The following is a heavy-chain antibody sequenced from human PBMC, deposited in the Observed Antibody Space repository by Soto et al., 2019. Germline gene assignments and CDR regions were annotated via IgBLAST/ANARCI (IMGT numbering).Heavy chain of an antibody. CDR1: GFTFEDHG. V-gene: IGHV3-20*01. CDR3: ARRSGDQQVCDF. J-gene: IGHJ4*02. Sequence: EVQLVESGGGMARPGGSLRLSCAASGFTFEDHGMSWVRQAPGKGLEWLSDISWDGGTTVYADSVKGRFTVSRNNAKSSLYLQMNSLKPGDTAFYHCARRSGDQQVCDFWGQGTLVTVSS. CDR2: ISWDGGTT. D-gene: IGHD3-10*01.